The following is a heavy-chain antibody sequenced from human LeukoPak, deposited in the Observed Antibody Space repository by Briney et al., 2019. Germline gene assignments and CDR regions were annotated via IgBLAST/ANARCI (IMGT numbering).Heavy chain of an antibody. D-gene: IGHD3-3*01. CDR2: IYYSGST. CDR1: GGSFSGYY. V-gene: IGHV4-59*12. Sequence: SETLSLTCAVYGGSFSGYYWSWIRQPPGKGLEWIGYIYYSGSTNHNPSLKSRVTISVDTSKNQFSLKLSSVTAADTAVYYCARAPWGRSDFWSGHPYYFDYWGQGALVTVSS. CDR3: ARAPWGRSDFWSGHPYYFDY. J-gene: IGHJ4*02.